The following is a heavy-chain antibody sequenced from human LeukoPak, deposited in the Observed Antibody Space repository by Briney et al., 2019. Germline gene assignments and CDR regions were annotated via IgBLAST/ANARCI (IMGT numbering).Heavy chain of an antibody. CDR1: GYSISNGYY. Sequence: PSETLSLTCTVSGYSISNGYYWGWIRQPPGKGLEWIATMFHSGNTFYNPSLTSRVTISLDTSKNQFSLKLSSVTAADTAVYYCARAPHCSTTSCYEGGYYFDYWGQGTLVTVPS. D-gene: IGHD2-2*01. CDR2: MFHSGNT. CDR3: ARAPHCSTTSCYEGGYYFDY. J-gene: IGHJ4*02. V-gene: IGHV4-38-2*02.